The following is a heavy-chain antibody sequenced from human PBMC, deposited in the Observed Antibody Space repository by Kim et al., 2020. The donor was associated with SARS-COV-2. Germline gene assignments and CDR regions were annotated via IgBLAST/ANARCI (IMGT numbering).Heavy chain of an antibody. J-gene: IGHJ4*02. Sequence: GGSLRLSCAASGFTFSSYSMNWVRQAPGKGLEWVSSISSSSSYIYYADSVKGRFTISRDNAKNSLYLQMNSLRAEDTAVYYCAREVDTAMVPFDYWGQGTLVTVSS. CDR3: AREVDTAMVPFDY. CDR1: GFTFSSYS. D-gene: IGHD5-18*01. V-gene: IGHV3-21*01. CDR2: ISSSSSYI.